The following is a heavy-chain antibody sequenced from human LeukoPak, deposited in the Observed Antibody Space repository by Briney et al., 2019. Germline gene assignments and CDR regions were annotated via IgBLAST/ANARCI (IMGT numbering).Heavy chain of an antibody. CDR2: IYYSGST. D-gene: IGHD3-22*01. CDR3: ARSPYDSSGYYRYYYYYIDV. J-gene: IGHJ6*03. CDR1: GGSISSHY. Sequence: SETLSLTCTVSGGSISSHYWSWIRQPPGKGLGWIGHIYYSGSTNYNPSLKSRVTISVDTSKNQFSLKLSSVTAADTAVYYCARSPYDSSGYYRYYYYYIDVWGKGTTVTVSS. V-gene: IGHV4-59*11.